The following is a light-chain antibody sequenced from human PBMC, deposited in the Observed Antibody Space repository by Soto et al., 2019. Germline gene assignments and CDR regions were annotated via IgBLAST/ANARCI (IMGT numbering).Light chain of an antibody. CDR1: QSVSSSY. Sequence: IVLTQSPGTLSLTPGERATLSCRASQSVSSSYLAWYQQKPGQAPRLLIYGASSRAAGIPDRFSGSGSGTEFTLTISSLQSEDFGVYYCQQYNNWWTFGQRTKVDI. CDR2: GAS. V-gene: IGKV3-20*01. CDR3: QQYNNWWT. J-gene: IGKJ1*01.